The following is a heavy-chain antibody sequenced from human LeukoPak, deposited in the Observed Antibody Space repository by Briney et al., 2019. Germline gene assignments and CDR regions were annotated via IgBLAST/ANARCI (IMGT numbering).Heavy chain of an antibody. CDR1: GFTFSDHY. Sequence: GGSLRLSCAASGFTFSDHYLDWVRQAPGKGLEWVAVISYDGSNKYYADSVKGRFTISRDNSKNTLYLQMNSLRAEDTAVYYCARGHQLHRYYYMGVWGKGTTVTVSS. J-gene: IGHJ6*03. CDR3: ARGHQLHRYYYMGV. V-gene: IGHV3-30*04. D-gene: IGHD2-2*01. CDR2: ISYDGSNK.